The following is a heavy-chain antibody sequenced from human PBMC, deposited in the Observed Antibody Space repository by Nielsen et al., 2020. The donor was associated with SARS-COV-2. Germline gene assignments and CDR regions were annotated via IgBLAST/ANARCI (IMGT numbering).Heavy chain of an antibody. Sequence: ASVKVSCKASGYTFTSYDINWVRQATGQGLEWMGWMNPNSGNTGYAQKFQGRVTMTRNTSISTAYMELSSLRSEDTAVYYCARRGDYDILTGYHFDYWGQGTLVTASS. V-gene: IGHV1-8*01. D-gene: IGHD3-9*01. CDR2: MNPNSGNT. CDR1: GYTFTSYD. J-gene: IGHJ4*02. CDR3: ARRGDYDILTGYHFDY.